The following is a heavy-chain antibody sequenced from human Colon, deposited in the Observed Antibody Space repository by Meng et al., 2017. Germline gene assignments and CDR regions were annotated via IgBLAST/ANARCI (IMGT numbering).Heavy chain of an antibody. V-gene: IGHV4-4*02. CDR2: ISQSGTT. Sequence: QFQLQESRPGLVKPSGTLSLTCAVSSGSISSSNWWSWVRQPPGKGLEWIGEISQSGTTYYNPSLKSRVTITGDWSKNQFSLNLNSVTAADTALYYCVRQGMTSYSWGYWGQGTLVTVSS. CDR1: SGSISSSNW. D-gene: IGHD3-9*01. J-gene: IGHJ4*02. CDR3: VRQGMTSYSWGY.